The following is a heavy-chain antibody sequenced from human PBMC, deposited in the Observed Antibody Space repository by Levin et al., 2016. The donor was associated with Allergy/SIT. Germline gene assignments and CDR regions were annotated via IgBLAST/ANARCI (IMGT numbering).Heavy chain of an antibody. CDR3: ARERWLQFDDAFDI. D-gene: IGHD5-24*01. J-gene: IGHJ3*02. V-gene: IGHV3-33*01. Sequence: GGSLRLSCAASGFTFSSNAMHWVRQAPGKGLEWLSIIWHDGSKTYYAESVKGRFTISRDNSNNTVYLQMNSLRAEDTAVYYCARERWLQFDDAFDIWGQGTMVTVSS. CDR2: IWHDGSKT. CDR1: GFTFSSNA.